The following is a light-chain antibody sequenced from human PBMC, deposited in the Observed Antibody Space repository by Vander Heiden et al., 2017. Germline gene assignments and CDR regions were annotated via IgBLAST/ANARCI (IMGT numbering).Light chain of an antibody. CDR3: HQDCSSRT. CDR1: QSVSSSY. Sequence: EIVLTQSPGTLSLSPGQRATRSCTASQSVSSSYLALYQQKPGQAPRLLIYGAASRAIGIRDRFSGSGSGTDFTLTISRLEPEDFEVYYCHQDCSSRTFGGGTKVEIK. CDR2: GAA. V-gene: IGKV3-20*01. J-gene: IGKJ4*01.